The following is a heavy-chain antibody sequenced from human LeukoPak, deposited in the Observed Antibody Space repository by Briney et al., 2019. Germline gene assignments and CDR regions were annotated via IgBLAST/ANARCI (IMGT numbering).Heavy chain of an antibody. J-gene: IGHJ5*02. Sequence: PGGSLRLSCAASGFTFSDYYMSWIRQAPGKGLEWVSYISSSGSTIYYGDSVKGRFTISRDNAKNSLYLQMNSLRAEDTAVYYCARANRYCSSTSCLNWFDPWGQGTLVTVSS. CDR3: ARANRYCSSTSCLNWFDP. CDR2: ISSSGSTI. CDR1: GFTFSDYY. V-gene: IGHV3-11*04. D-gene: IGHD2-2*01.